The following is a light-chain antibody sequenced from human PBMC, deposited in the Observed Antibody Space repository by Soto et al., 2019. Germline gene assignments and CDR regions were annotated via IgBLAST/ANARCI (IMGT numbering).Light chain of an antibody. CDR1: QSVRND. CDR3: QQYNNWPIT. Sequence: EMVMTQSPATLSVSPGERATLSCRASQSVRNDLAWYQQKPGQPPSLLIYDASTRATGITARFSGSGSGTEFNLSISSLQSEDFAVDYCQQYNNWPITFGQGTRLEIK. J-gene: IGKJ5*01. V-gene: IGKV3-15*01. CDR2: DAS.